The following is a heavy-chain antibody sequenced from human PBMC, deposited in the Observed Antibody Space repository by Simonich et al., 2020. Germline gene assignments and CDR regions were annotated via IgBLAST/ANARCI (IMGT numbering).Heavy chain of an antibody. CDR2: IKQDGSGR. V-gene: IGHV3-7*01. CDR1: GFTFSSYW. J-gene: IGHJ6*03. Sequence: EVKLVESGGGLVQPGGSLRLSCAASGFTFSSYWMSWGRQAPGEGREGVANIKQDGSGRYYVDSVKGRFTICRDNAKNSLYLQMNSLGAEDTAVYYCARDGLGTAYYYYMDVWGKGTTVTVSS. CDR3: ARDGLGTAYYYYMDV. D-gene: IGHD7-27*01.